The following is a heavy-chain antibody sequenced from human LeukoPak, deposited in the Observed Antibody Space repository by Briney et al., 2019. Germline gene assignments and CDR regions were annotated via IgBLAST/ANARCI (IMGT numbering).Heavy chain of an antibody. D-gene: IGHD6-13*01. CDR2: ISWNSGSI. CDR1: GFTFDDYA. J-gene: IGHJ5*02. V-gene: IGHV3-9*01. Sequence: GGSLRLSCAASGFTFDDYAMHWVRQAPGKGLEWVSGISWNSGSIGCADSVKGRFTISRDNAKNSLYLQMNSLRAEDTALYYCAKAGYSSSWFLNWFDPWGQGTLVTVSS. CDR3: AKAGYSSSWFLNWFDP.